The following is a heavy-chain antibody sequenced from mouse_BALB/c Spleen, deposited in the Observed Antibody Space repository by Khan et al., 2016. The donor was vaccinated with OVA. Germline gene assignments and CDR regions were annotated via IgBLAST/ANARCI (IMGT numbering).Heavy chain of an antibody. Sequence: EVQLQESGPGLVKPSQSLSLTCTVTGYSITSDYAWNWIRQFPGNKLEWMAYITYSGSTGYNPSIKGRISINRDTSKNQFFLQLNSVTTEETDKYYCASAYCSSYHFFDYWCQGTTLTVSS. D-gene: IGHD1-1*01. CDR2: ITYSGST. V-gene: IGHV3-2*02. CDR1: GYSITSDYA. J-gene: IGHJ2*01. CDR3: ASAYCSSYHFFDY.